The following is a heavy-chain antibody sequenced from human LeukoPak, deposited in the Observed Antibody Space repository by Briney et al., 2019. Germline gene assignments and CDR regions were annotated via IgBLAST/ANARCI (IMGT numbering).Heavy chain of an antibody. Sequence: GGSLRLSCAASGFTFSSYAMSWVRQAPGKGLEWVSAISGSGGSTYYADSAKGRFTISRDNSKNTLYLQMNSLRAEDTAVYYCAKDRSGQQLVRRRYFDYWGQGTLVTVSS. J-gene: IGHJ4*02. D-gene: IGHD6-13*01. V-gene: IGHV3-23*01. CDR1: GFTFSSYA. CDR3: AKDRSGQQLVRRRYFDY. CDR2: ISGSGGST.